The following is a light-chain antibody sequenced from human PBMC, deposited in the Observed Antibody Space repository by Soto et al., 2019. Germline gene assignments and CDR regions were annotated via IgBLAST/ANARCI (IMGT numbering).Light chain of an antibody. Sequence: QSALTQPPSASGSPGQSVTISCTGTSSDVGGYNYVSWYQQHPGKAPKLMIYEVSKRPSGVPDRFSGSKSGNTASLTVSGLQAEDEADYYCSSSAGSNTPFVVFGGGTKLTVL. J-gene: IGLJ2*01. CDR1: SSDVGGYNY. CDR2: EVS. CDR3: SSSAGSNTPFVV. V-gene: IGLV2-8*01.